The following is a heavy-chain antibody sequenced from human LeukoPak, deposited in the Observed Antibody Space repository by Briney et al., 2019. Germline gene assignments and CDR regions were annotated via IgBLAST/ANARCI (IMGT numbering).Heavy chain of an antibody. V-gene: IGHV4-61*01. Sequence: SETLSLTCTVSGGSVSSSNYYWSWIRQPPGKGLEWIGYIHHSGSTSYNPSLRSRVTTSVDTSKNQFSLKLSSVTAADTAVYYCARTPVVRGNNWFDPWGQGTLVTVSS. CDR1: GGSVSSSNYY. CDR2: IHHSGST. J-gene: IGHJ5*02. CDR3: ARTPVVRGNNWFDP. D-gene: IGHD3-10*01.